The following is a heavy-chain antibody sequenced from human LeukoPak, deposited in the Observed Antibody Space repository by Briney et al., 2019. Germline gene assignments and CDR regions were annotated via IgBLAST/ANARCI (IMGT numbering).Heavy chain of an antibody. CDR2: IYYSGST. J-gene: IGHJ6*02. CDR1: GGSISSYY. V-gene: IGHV4-59*12. D-gene: IGHD4-17*01. CDR3: ALESGDYDYYYGMDV. Sequence: SETLSLTCTVSGGSISSYYWSWIRQPPGKGLEWIGYIYYSGSTNYNPPLKSRVTISVDTSKNQFSLKLSSVTAADTAVYYCALESGDYDYYYGMDVWGQGTTVTVSS.